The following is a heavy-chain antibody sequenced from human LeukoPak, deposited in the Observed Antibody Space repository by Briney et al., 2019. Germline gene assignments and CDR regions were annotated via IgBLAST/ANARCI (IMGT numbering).Heavy chain of an antibody. D-gene: IGHD2/OR15-2a*01. J-gene: IGHJ3*02. Sequence: ASVKVSCKVSGYTLTELSMHWVRQAPGKGLEWMGGFDPEDGETIYAQKFQGRVTMTTDTSTSTAYMELRSLRSDDTAVYYCARGSYLGAFDIWGQGTMVTVSS. V-gene: IGHV1-24*01. CDR2: FDPEDGET. CDR3: ARGSYLGAFDI. CDR1: GYTLTELS.